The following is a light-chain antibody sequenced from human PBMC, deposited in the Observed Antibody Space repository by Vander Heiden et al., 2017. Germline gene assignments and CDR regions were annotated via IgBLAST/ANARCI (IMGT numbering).Light chain of an antibody. CDR1: QSISSY. V-gene: IGKV1-39*01. J-gene: IGKJ2*01. CDR2: AAS. Sequence: DIQMTQSPSTLSASVGDRATITCRASQSISSYLNWYQQKPGKAPKLLIYAASSLQSGVPSRFSGSGSGTDFTLTISSLQPEDFATYYCQQSDSTPWTFGQGTKLEIK. CDR3: QQSDSTPWT.